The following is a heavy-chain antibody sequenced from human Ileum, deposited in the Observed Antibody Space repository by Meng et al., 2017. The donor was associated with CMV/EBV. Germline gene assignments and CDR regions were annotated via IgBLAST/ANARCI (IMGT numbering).Heavy chain of an antibody. CDR3: ARDGLSGRYFDY. D-gene: IGHD1-26*01. CDR1: GYTFTNNN. CDR2: IDTNTGNP. J-gene: IGHJ4*02. Sequence: SCKTAGYTFTNNNIIWGRQAPGQGAEWMGWIDTNTGNPTYAQGFTGRFVFSLDTSVNTAYLQISSLKAEDTAVYYCARDGLSGRYFDYWGQGTLVTVSS. V-gene: IGHV7-4-1*02.